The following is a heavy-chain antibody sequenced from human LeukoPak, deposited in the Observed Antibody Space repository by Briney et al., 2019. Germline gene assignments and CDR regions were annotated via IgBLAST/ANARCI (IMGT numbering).Heavy chain of an antibody. CDR2: IRYDGSNK. CDR3: ARDRGGWYPAGFDY. V-gene: IGHV3-33*01. D-gene: IGHD6-19*01. CDR1: GFTFSNYG. Sequence: GRSLRLSCAASGFTFSNYGMHWVRQAPGKGLEWVAVIRYDGSNKFFADSVKGRFTISRDSSKNTLYLQMNSLRAEDTAVYYCARDRGGWYPAGFDYWGQGTLVTVSS. J-gene: IGHJ4*02.